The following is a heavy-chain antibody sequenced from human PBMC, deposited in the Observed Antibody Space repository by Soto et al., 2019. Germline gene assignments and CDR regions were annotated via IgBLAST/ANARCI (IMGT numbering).Heavy chain of an antibody. CDR3: ARDDDGDYVGEYFQH. J-gene: IGHJ1*01. Sequence: QVQLVQSGAEVKKPGASVKVSCKASGYTFTSYGISWVRQAPGQGLEWMGWISAYNGNTNYAQKLQGRVTMTTDTSXITAYMGLRSLRSDDTAVYYCARDDDGDYVGEYFQHWGQGTLVTVSS. CDR1: GYTFTSYG. D-gene: IGHD4-17*01. V-gene: IGHV1-18*01. CDR2: ISAYNGNT.